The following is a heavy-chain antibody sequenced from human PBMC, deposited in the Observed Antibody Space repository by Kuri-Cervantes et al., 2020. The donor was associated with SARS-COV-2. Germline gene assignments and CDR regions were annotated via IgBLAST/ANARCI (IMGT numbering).Heavy chain of an antibody. D-gene: IGHD2-2*02. Sequence: ASVKVSCKAPETTFPNYDINWVRQATGQGLEWMGWINPNSGGTNYAQKFQGRVTMTRDTSISTAYMELSRLRSDDTAVYYCASRGCSSTSCYTYWFDPWGQGTLVTVSS. J-gene: IGHJ5*02. CDR1: ETTFPNYD. V-gene: IGHV1-2*02. CDR2: INPNSGGT. CDR3: ASRGCSSTSCYTYWFDP.